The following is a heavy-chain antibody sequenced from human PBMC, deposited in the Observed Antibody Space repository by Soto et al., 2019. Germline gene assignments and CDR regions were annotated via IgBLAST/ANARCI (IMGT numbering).Heavy chain of an antibody. J-gene: IGHJ4*02. V-gene: IGHV5-51*01. CDR3: ARRRDEESHFDY. CDR1: GYSFTGYW. CDR2: IYPGDSDT. Sequence: GESLKISCQGSGYSFTGYWIGWVRQMSGEGLEWMGIIYPGDSDTRYSPSFQGQVTISADKSISTAYLQWSSLKASDTAMYYCARRRDEESHFDYWGQGTLVTVPQ.